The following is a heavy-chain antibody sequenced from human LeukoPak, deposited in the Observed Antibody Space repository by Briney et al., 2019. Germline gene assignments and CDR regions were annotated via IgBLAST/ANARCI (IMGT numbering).Heavy chain of an antibody. Sequence: ASVKVSCKAAGYTFINYGINWVRQAPGQGLEWMGWVSAYNGNTNYAQKFQGRVTITTDESMSTAYMELSSLRSEDTAVYYCARENGGNSVYFDYWGQGTLVTVSS. CDR1: GYTFINYG. CDR2: VSAYNGNT. J-gene: IGHJ4*02. V-gene: IGHV1-18*01. D-gene: IGHD4-23*01. CDR3: ARENGGNSVYFDY.